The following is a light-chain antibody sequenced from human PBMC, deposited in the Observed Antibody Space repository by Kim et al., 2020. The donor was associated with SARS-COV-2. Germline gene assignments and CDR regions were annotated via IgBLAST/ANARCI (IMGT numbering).Light chain of an antibody. CDR2: QDS. Sequence: SYELTQPPSVSVSPGQTASITCSGDKLGDKYACWYQQKPGQSPVLVIYQDSKRPSGIPERFSGSNSGNTATLTISGTQAMGEADYYCQAWDSSTVVFGGGTQLTVL. CDR1: KLGDKY. J-gene: IGLJ2*01. V-gene: IGLV3-1*01. CDR3: QAWDSSTVV.